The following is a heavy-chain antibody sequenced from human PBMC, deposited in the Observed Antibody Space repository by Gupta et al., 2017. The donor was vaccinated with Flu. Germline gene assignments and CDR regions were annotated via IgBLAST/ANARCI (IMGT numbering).Heavy chain of an antibody. CDR3: ARDLGYDSSGYFQDYGMDV. CDR2: IWYDGSNK. D-gene: IGHD3-22*01. V-gene: IGHV3-33*01. Sequence: QVQLVESGGGVVQPGRSLRLSCAASGFTFSSYGVHWVRQAPGKGLEWVAVIWYDGSNKYYADSVKGRFTISRDNSKNTLYLQMNSLRAEDTAVYYCARDLGYDSSGYFQDYGMDVWGQGTTVTVSS. J-gene: IGHJ6*02. CDR1: GFTFSSYG.